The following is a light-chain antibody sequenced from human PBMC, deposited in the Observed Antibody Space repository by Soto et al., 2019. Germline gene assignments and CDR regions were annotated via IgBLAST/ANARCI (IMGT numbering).Light chain of an antibody. V-gene: IGKV1-9*01. CDR1: QSISSY. CDR3: QQLDSYPRT. CDR2: TAS. J-gene: IGKJ1*01. Sequence: DIQMTKSPSSLSASVGDRVTITCRASQSISSYLNWYQQKPGKAPKLLISTASSLQSGVPSRFSGSGSGTEFTLTISSLQPEDFATYYCQQLDSYPRTFGQGTKVDIK.